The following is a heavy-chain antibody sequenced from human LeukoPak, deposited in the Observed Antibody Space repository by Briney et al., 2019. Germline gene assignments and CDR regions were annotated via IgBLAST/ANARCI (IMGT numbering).Heavy chain of an antibody. CDR2: ISAYNGNK. CDR3: AREHSGYVDAFDI. V-gene: IGHV1-18*01. CDR1: GYTFTTYG. D-gene: IGHD5-12*01. J-gene: IGHJ3*02. Sequence: ASVKVSCKASGYTFTTYGISWVRQAPGHGREWMGWISAYNGNKNYAQKLQGRVTMTTDTSKSTAYMELRSLRSDDTAVYYCAREHSGYVDAFDIWGQGTMVTVSS.